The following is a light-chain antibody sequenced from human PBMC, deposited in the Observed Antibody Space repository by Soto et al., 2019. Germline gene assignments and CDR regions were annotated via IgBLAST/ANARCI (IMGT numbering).Light chain of an antibody. V-gene: IGLV1-44*01. CDR1: SSNIASST. J-gene: IGLJ1*01. Sequence: QSVLTQPPSASGTPGQRVTVSCSGSSSNIASSTVNWYQQLPGTAPKLLIYSNDQRPSGAPDRFSASKSGTSASLAISGLQSEDEADYYCASWDDSLNGHVFGTGTKVTVL. CDR3: ASWDDSLNGHV. CDR2: SND.